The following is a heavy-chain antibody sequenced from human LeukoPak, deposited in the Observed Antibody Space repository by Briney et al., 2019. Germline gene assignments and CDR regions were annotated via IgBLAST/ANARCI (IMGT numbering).Heavy chain of an antibody. Sequence: VASVKVSCKASAHTFTSYGISWVRQAPGQGLEWMGWISAYNGNTNYAQKLQGRVTMTTDTSTSTAYMELRSLRSDDTAVYYCARVGALGFGELLYHYWGQGTLVTVSS. CDR2: ISAYNGNT. CDR1: AHTFTSYG. V-gene: IGHV1-18*01. CDR3: ARVGALGFGELLYHY. D-gene: IGHD3-10*01. J-gene: IGHJ4*02.